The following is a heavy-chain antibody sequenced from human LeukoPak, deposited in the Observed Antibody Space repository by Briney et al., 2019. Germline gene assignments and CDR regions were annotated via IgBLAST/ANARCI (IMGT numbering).Heavy chain of an antibody. CDR3: AILGGSYLSYYYYYYMDV. CDR2: IYYSGST. Sequence: SETLSLTCTVSAGSISSSSYSWGWIRQPPGKGLEWIRSIYYSGSTYYDPSLKSRVTISVDTSKNQFSLKLSSVTAADTAVYYCAILGGSYLSYYYYYYMDVRGKRTTVTVSS. CDR1: AGSISSSSYS. D-gene: IGHD1-26*01. V-gene: IGHV4-39*07. J-gene: IGHJ6*03.